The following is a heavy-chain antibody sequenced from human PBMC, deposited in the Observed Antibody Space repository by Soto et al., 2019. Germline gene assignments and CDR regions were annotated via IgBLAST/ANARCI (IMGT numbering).Heavy chain of an antibody. V-gene: IGHV4-59*01. CDR3: ARAYSGFTNFDY. CDR2: IYYSGST. J-gene: IGHJ4*01. Sequence: SETLSLTCTVSCGSISSYYWSWIRQPPGKGLEWIGYIYYSGSTNYNPSLKSRVTISVDTSKNQFSLKLSSVTAADTAVYYCARAYSGFTNFDYWGHGNPGHRLL. CDR1: CGSISSYY. D-gene: IGHD3-10*01.